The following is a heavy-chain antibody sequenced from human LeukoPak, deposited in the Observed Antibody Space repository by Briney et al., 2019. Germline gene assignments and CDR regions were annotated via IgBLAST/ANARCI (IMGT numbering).Heavy chain of an antibody. CDR3: ARDRGGYGSDYFDY. CDR1: GGSISSYY. Sequence: SETLSLTCTVSGGSISSYYWSWIRQPPGKGLEWIGYIYYSGSTNYNPSLKSRVTISVDTSKNQFSLKLSSVTAADTAVYYCARDRGGYGSDYFDYWARKPWSPSPQ. CDR2: IYYSGST. V-gene: IGHV4-59*01. D-gene: IGHD5-12*01. J-gene: IGHJ4*02.